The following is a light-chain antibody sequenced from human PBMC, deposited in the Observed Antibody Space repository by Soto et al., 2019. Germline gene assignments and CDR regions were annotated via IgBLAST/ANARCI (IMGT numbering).Light chain of an antibody. CDR1: HSAASA. Sequence: EIVRTQSPATLSFSPGERATLSGSASHSAASAVAWYQQKPGQAPRLLIYDDSTRATGIPARFSGSGSATEFTLTISSLQSEDFAVYSCQQYRDWPLTFGGGTKVDLK. J-gene: IGKJ4*01. V-gene: IGKV3-15*01. CDR2: DDS. CDR3: QQYRDWPLT.